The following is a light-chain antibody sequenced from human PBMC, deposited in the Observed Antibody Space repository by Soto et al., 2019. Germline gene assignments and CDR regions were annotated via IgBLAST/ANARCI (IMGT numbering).Light chain of an antibody. J-gene: IGKJ2*02. CDR3: QQYGSPWT. CDR2: GAS. V-gene: IGKV3-20*01. CDR1: QSVSSSY. Sequence: EIVLTQSPCTLSLSPGERATLSCRASQSVSSSYLAWYQQKPGQAPRLLIYGASRRATGIPDRFSGSGSGTDFTLTISRLEPEDFAVYYCQQYGSPWTFGQGTKLEIK.